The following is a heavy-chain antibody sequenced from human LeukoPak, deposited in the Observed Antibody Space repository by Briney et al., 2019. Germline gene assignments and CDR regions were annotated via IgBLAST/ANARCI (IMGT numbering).Heavy chain of an antibody. D-gene: IGHD6-6*01. CDR1: GFTFSSYW. Sequence: GGSLRLSCAASGFTFSSYWMHWVRQAPGKGLVWVSRINSDGSSTSYADSVKGRFTISRDNAKNTLYLQMNSLRAEDTAVYYCARGSIAANHPDYWGQGTLVTVSS. CDR3: ARGSIAANHPDY. J-gene: IGHJ4*02. CDR2: INSDGSST. V-gene: IGHV3-74*01.